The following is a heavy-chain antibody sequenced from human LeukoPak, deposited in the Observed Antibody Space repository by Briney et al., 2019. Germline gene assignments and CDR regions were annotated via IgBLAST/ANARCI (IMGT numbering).Heavy chain of an antibody. Sequence: SQTLSLTCAVSGGSISSGGYSWSWIRQPPGKGLEWIGYIYQSGSTYYNPSLKSRVTISVDRSKNQFSLKLSSVTAADTAVYYCASTNYDMAIWGQGTMVTVSS. CDR2: IYQSGST. D-gene: IGHD3-9*01. J-gene: IGHJ3*02. CDR1: GGSISSGGYS. CDR3: ASTNYDMAI. V-gene: IGHV4-30-2*01.